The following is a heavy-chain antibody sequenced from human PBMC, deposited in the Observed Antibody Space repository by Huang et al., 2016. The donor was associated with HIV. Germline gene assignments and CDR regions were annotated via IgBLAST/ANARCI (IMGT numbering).Heavy chain of an antibody. CDR3: AREWGAQFDP. D-gene: IGHD3-16*01. CDR1: GFTFSSYN. Sequence: EVQLVESGGGLVKPGGSLRLSCAASGFTFSSYNMNWVRQAPGKGLEWVSSISSSSIYYADSVKGRFTSSRDNAKNSLYLQMNSLRAEDTAVYYCAREWGAQFDPWGQGTLVTVSS. J-gene: IGHJ5*02. V-gene: IGHV3-21*01. CDR2: ISSSSI.